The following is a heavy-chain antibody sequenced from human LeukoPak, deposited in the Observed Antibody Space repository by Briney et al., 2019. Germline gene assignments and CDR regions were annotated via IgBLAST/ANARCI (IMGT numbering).Heavy chain of an antibody. CDR2: IRYDGSNK. Sequence: TGGSLRLSCAASGFTFSSYGMHWVRQAPGKGLEWVAFIRYDGSNKYYADSVKGRFTISRDNSKNTLYLQMNSLRAEDMAVYYCAKGGDFWSGIDYWGQGTLVTVSS. J-gene: IGHJ4*02. CDR3: AKGGDFWSGIDY. D-gene: IGHD3-3*01. CDR1: GFTFSSYG. V-gene: IGHV3-30*02.